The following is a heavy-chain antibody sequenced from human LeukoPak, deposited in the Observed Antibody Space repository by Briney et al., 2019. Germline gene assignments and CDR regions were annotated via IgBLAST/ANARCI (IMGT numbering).Heavy chain of an antibody. D-gene: IGHD1-1*01. CDR2: MHYIGST. J-gene: IGHJ4*02. CDR3: ASLDANWLFIDY. CDR1: GVSISCYY. Sequence: SETLFLSCTVSGVSISCYYWGWIRQPPGKGLEWIGYMHYIGSTNYNPSLKSRVSISLETSKNQFSLRLSSVTAADSAAYQCASLDANWLFIDYWGQGTLVTVSS. V-gene: IGHV4-59*01.